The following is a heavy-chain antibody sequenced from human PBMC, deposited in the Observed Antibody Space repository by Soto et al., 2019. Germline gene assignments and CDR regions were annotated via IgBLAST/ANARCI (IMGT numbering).Heavy chain of an antibody. CDR3: ATQSWEQPKWFAP. CDR1: GGSVTSNFYY. J-gene: IGHJ5*02. D-gene: IGHD1-26*01. Sequence: QLQLQESGPGLVKPSETLSLTGTLSGGSVTSNFYYLGWIRQPPGKGPEWIGSIYHSGTTFYNPSLRSRATISIDTSKNQFSLNVGSVTAADSAVYYCATQSWEQPKWFAPWGQGTLVIVSS. V-gene: IGHV4-39*01. CDR2: IYHSGTT.